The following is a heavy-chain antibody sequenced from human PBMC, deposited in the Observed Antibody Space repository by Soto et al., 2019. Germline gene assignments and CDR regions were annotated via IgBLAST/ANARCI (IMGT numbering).Heavy chain of an antibody. V-gene: IGHV1-69*12. D-gene: IGHD6-6*01. Sequence: QVQLVQSGADVKKPGSSVKVSCKASGATFSTYGISWVRQAPGQGLEWMGGIVPIFGTADYTQKFQGRVTITADECTSTVYMELSSLGSEDTAVYYCAGGAARVGRSYYYYGLDVWGLGTTVTVSS. CDR2: IVPIFGTA. CDR3: AGGAARVGRSYYYYGLDV. J-gene: IGHJ6*02. CDR1: GATFSTYG.